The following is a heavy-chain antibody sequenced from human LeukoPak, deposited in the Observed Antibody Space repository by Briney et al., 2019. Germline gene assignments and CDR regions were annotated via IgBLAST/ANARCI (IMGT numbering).Heavy chain of an antibody. CDR1: GYSISSGYY. J-gene: IGHJ3*02. V-gene: IGHV4-38-2*02. CDR2: IYHSGST. D-gene: IGHD3-3*01. CDR3: ARDTPPGYDFWSGYYHI. Sequence: PSETLSLTCTVSGYSISSGYYWDWIRQPPGKGLEWIGSIYHSGSTYYNPSLKSRVTISVDTSKNQFSLKLSSVTAADTAVYYCARDTPPGYDFWSGYYHIWGQGTMVTVSS.